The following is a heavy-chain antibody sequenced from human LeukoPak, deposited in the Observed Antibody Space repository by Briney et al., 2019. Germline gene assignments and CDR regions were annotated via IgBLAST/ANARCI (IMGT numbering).Heavy chain of an antibody. CDR2: INPNSGGT. V-gene: IGHV1-2*02. J-gene: IGHJ4*02. CDR3: ATDTYITMVRGVIRHNYFDY. CDR1: GYPFTDYF. Sequence: ASVKVSCKASGYPFTDYFIHWVRQAPGQGLEWMGWINPNSGGTKYAQKFQGRVTMTEDTSTDTAYMELSSLRSEDTAVYYCATDTYITMVRGVIRHNYFDYWGQGTLVTVSS. D-gene: IGHD3-10*01.